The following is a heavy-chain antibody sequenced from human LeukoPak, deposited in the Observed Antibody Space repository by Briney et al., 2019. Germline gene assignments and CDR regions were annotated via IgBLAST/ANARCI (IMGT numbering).Heavy chain of an antibody. J-gene: IGHJ4*02. CDR2: ISAYNGNT. CDR1: GYTFTSYG. Sequence: GASVKVSCKASGYTFTSYGISWVRQAPGQGLEWMGWISAYNGNTNYAQKLQGRVTMTTDTSTSTAYMELTSLRSDDTAVYYCARPHYDILTGYYNLDYWGQGTLVTVSS. D-gene: IGHD3-9*01. CDR3: ARPHYDILTGYYNLDY. V-gene: IGHV1-18*04.